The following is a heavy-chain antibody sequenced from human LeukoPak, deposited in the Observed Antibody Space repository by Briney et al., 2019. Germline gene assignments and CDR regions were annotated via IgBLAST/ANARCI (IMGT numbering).Heavy chain of an antibody. CDR3: AKGQRSEIYYYGMDV. D-gene: IGHD3-10*01. CDR2: ISWNSGSI. Sequence: PGRSLRLSCAASGFTFDDYAMHWVRQAPGKGLEWVSGISWNSGSIGCADSVKGRFTISRDNAKNSLYLQMNSLRAEDTALYYCAKGQRSEIYYYGMDVWGQGTTVTVSS. V-gene: IGHV3-9*01. J-gene: IGHJ6*02. CDR1: GFTFDDYA.